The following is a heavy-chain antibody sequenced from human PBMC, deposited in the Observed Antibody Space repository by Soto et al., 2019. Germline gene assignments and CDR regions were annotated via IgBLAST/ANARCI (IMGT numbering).Heavy chain of an antibody. CDR3: ARDHLRGGYYGMDV. V-gene: IGHV3-33*01. D-gene: IGHD5-12*01. CDR1: GFTFSSYG. CDR2: IWYDGSNK. Sequence: GGSLRLSCVASGFTFSSYGMHWVRQAPGKGLEWVAVIWYDGSNKYYADSLKGRFTISRDIFKNTLYLQLNSLRAEDTAVYYCARDHLRGGYYGMDVWGQGTTVTVSS. J-gene: IGHJ6*02.